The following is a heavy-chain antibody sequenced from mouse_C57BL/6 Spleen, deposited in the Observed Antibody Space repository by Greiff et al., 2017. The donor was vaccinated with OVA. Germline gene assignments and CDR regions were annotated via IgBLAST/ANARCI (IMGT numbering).Heavy chain of an antibody. Sequence: VQLLESGAELVKPGASVKLSCKASGYTFTDYTIHWVKQRPGQGLEWIGWFYPGSGSTKYNEKFKGKATLTADKSSSTVYMELSSLTSEDSAVEFSARHEEGYYCGSSPYFDYWGQGTTLTVSS. J-gene: IGHJ2*01. CDR2: FYPGSGST. D-gene: IGHD1-1*01. V-gene: IGHV1-62-2*01. CDR3: ARHEEGYYCGSSPYFDY. CDR1: GYTFTDYT.